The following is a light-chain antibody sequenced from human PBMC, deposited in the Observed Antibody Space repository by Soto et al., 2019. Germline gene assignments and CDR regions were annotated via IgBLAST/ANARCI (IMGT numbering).Light chain of an antibody. CDR1: GSDVGGFNY. CDR2: NVY. CDR3: CSYAGGYTWV. V-gene: IGLV2-11*01. Sequence: QSVLTQPRSVSGSPGQSVTISCTATGSDVGGFNYVSWYQHHPRKPPKLLIHNVYKRSSGVHDRFSGSRSGNTASLTIFGLQAEDEADYYCCSYAGGYTWVFGGGTKLTVL. J-gene: IGLJ3*02.